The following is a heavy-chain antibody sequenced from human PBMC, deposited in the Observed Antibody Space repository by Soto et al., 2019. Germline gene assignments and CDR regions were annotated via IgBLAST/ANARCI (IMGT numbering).Heavy chain of an antibody. Sequence: GGSLRLSCAASGFTFDDYAMHWVRQAPGKGLEWVSGISWNSGSIGYAESVKGRFTISRDNAKKSLYLQMNSLRAEDTALYYCAKDIEPYYYYYYMDVWGKGTTVTVSS. CDR3: AKDIEPYYYYYYMDV. CDR2: ISWNSGSI. J-gene: IGHJ6*03. CDR1: GFTFDDYA. V-gene: IGHV3-9*01.